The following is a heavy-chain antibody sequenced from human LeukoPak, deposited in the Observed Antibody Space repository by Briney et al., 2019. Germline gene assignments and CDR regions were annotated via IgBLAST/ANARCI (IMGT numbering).Heavy chain of an antibody. CDR1: GYTFTSYG. J-gene: IGHJ6*03. CDR2: ISAYNGNT. V-gene: IGHV1-18*01. Sequence: GASVKVSCKASGYTFTSYGISWVRQAPGQGLEWMGWISAYNGNTNYARRLQGRVTMTTDTSTSTAYMELRSLRSDDTAVYYCARDGVAAAGTPSMDYYYYMDVWGKGTTVTVSS. CDR3: ARDGVAAAGTPSMDYYYYMDV. D-gene: IGHD6-13*01.